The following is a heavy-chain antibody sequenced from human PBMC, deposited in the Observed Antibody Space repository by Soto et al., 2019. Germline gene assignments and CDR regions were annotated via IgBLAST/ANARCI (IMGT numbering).Heavy chain of an antibody. V-gene: IGHV3-30*18. CDR1: GFPFNSYG. Sequence: QVLLVESGGGVVQPGRSLRLSCAASGFPFNSYGMHWLRQAPGKGLEWVAIISYDGTHKDYTDSVKGRFTISRDNSKNTAYXHXDRXRAEDTAVYYCAKDRRGSSGYDSSRGSGWYGSFEYWGQGTLVTVSS. CDR3: AKDRRGSSGYDSSRGSGWYGSFEY. D-gene: IGHD5-12*01. CDR2: ISYDGTHK. J-gene: IGHJ4*02.